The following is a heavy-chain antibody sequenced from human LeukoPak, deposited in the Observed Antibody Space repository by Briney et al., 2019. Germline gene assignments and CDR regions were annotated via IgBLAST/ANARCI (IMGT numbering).Heavy chain of an antibody. J-gene: IGHJ4*02. Sequence: SVNVSCKASGGIFRSYGFIWVRQPPGQGLEWMGEIIPIFGPPNYEQKFQGRVTITADESTNTAYMEMSSLTSEDTAVYYCARRGATDLLPFDYWGQGTQVTVSS. CDR2: IIPIFGPP. CDR1: GGIFRSYG. D-gene: IGHD1-26*01. CDR3: ARRGATDLLPFDY. V-gene: IGHV1-69*13.